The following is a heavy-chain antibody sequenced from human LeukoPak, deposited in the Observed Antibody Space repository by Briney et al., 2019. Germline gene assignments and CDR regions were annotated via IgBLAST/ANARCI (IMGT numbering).Heavy chain of an antibody. D-gene: IGHD3-22*01. Sequence: GGSLRLSCAASGFTFSSYSMNWVRQAPGKGLEWVSSISSGSSYIYYADSVKGRFTISRDNAKNSLYLQMNSLRAEDTAVYYCARVSSGYSDYWGQGTLVNVSS. CDR2: ISSGSSYI. CDR1: GFTFSSYS. J-gene: IGHJ4*02. CDR3: ARVSSGYSDY. V-gene: IGHV3-21*01.